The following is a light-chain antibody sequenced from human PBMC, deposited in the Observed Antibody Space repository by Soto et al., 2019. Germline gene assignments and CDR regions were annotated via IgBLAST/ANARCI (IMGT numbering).Light chain of an antibody. V-gene: IGKV2-28*01. J-gene: IGKJ3*01. Sequence: DIVMTQSPLSLPVTPGEPASISCRSSQSLLHSNGYNYLDCYLQKPGQSPQLLIYLGSNRASGVPDRFSGSGSGTDFTLKISRVEAEDVGIYYCMQALQTPITFGPGTNVDIK. CDR2: LGS. CDR1: QSLLHSNGYNY. CDR3: MQALQTPIT.